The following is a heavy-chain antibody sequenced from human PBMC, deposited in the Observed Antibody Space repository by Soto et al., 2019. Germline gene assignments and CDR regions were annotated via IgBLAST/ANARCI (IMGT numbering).Heavy chain of an antibody. D-gene: IGHD6-25*01. J-gene: IGHJ6*03. CDR3: AKDVAAGHHYYYHMDV. Sequence: QVQLVESGGGVVQPGRSLRLSCAASRFSFSSYGMHWVRQAPGKGLEWVTVISHDGGIEYYADSVKGRFTISRDNSKNTLYLQMNSLRAEDTAVYYCAKDVAAGHHYYYHMDVWGKGTTVTV. CDR1: RFSFSSYG. CDR2: ISHDGGIE. V-gene: IGHV3-30*18.